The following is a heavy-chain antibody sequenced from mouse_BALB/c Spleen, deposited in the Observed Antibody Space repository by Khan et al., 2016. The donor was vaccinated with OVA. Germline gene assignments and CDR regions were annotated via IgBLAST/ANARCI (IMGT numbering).Heavy chain of an antibody. CDR1: GFSLTSYG. D-gene: IGHD2-3*01. Sequence: QVQLKESGPGLVAPSQSLSITCTVSGFSLTSYGVHWVRQPPGKGLEWLGVIWAGGSTNYNSALVSRLSLSKDNSKSQVFLKMNSLQTDYTAMYDCARFYDPFYAIDYWGQGTSVTVSS. V-gene: IGHV2-9*02. J-gene: IGHJ4*01. CDR3: ARFYDPFYAIDY. CDR2: IWAGGST.